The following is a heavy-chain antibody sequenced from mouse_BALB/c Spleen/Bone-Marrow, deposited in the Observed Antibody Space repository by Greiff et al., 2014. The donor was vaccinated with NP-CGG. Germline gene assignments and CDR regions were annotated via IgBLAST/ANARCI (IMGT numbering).Heavy chain of an antibody. CDR1: GFNIKDTY. Sequence: EVQLQQSGAELVKPGASVKLSCTASGFNIKDTYIHWVMQRPEQGLAWIGRIDPASGDTKFDPKFQGKATITADTSSNTAYLQVTSLTSEDTAVYYCARVNPWYFDVWGAGTTVTVPS. V-gene: IGHV14-3*02. CDR3: ARVNPWYFDV. J-gene: IGHJ1*01. CDR2: IDPASGDT. D-gene: IGHD2-2*01.